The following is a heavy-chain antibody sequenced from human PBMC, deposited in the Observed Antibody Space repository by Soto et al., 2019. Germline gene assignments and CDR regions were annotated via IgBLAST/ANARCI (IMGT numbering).Heavy chain of an antibody. Sequence: GASVKVSCKASGYTFTSYGISWVRQAPGQGLEWMGWISAYNGNTDYAQKLQGRVTMTTDTSTSTAYMELRSLRSDDTAVYYCGLSYYYDSSGYPSFDYWGQGTLVTVSS. D-gene: IGHD3-22*01. CDR1: GYTFTSYG. J-gene: IGHJ4*02. CDR3: GLSYYYDSSGYPSFDY. V-gene: IGHV1-18*01. CDR2: ISAYNGNT.